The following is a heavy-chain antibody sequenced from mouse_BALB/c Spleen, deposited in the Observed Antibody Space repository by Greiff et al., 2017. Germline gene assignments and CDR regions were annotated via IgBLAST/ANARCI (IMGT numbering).Heavy chain of an antibody. CDR3: AREDYGD. V-gene: IGHV5-6-5*01. J-gene: IGHJ3*01. D-gene: IGHD1-1*01. CDR2: ISSGGST. CDR1: GFTFSSYA. Sequence: EVQRVESGGGLVKPGGSLKLSCAASGFTFSSYAMSWVRQTPEKRLEWVASISSGGSTYYPDSVKGRFTISRDNARNILYLQMSSLRSEDTAMYYCAREDYGDWGQGTLVTVSA.